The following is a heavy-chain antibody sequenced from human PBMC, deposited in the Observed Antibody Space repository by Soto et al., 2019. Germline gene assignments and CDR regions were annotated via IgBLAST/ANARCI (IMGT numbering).Heavy chain of an antibody. CDR3: ARDSAGLYYYDKDYYYYGMDV. D-gene: IGHD3-22*01. J-gene: IGHJ6*02. CDR2: IYYSGST. V-gene: IGHV4-61*01. Sequence: SDTLSLTCTVSGGSVSSGSYYWSWIRQPPGKGLEWIGYIYYSGSTNYNPSLKSRVTISVDTSKNQFSLKLSSVTAADTAVYYCARDSAGLYYYDKDYYYYGMDVWGQGTTVTVSS. CDR1: GGSVSSGSYY.